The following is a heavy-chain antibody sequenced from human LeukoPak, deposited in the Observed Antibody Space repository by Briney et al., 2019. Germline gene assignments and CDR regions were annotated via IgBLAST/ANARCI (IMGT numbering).Heavy chain of an antibody. CDR1: GFTVSDNY. J-gene: IGHJ4*02. D-gene: IGHD3-22*01. CDR3: ARGIDEWLYLYY. Sequence: PGGSLRLSCAVSGFTVSDNYMSWVRQAPGKGLNWVSIIYGGINNTHYADSVKGRFTISRDNSKNTVYLQMNSLRAEDTAVYYCARGIDEWLYLYYWGQGALVTVSS. V-gene: IGHV3-53*01. CDR2: IYGGINNT.